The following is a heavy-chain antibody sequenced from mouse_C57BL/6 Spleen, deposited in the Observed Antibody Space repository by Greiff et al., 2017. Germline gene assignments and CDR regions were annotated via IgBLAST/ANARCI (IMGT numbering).Heavy chain of an antibody. J-gene: IGHJ2*01. CDR2: IHPNSGST. Sequence: QVQLQQSGAELVKPGASVKLSCKASGYTFTSYWMHWVKQRPGQGLEWIGMIHPNSGSTNYNEKFKSKATLTVDKSSSTAYMQLSSLTSEDSAVYYCAREGSTMVTFDYWGQGTTLTVSS. D-gene: IGHD2-2*01. CDR3: AREGSTMVTFDY. CDR1: GYTFTSYW. V-gene: IGHV1-64*01.